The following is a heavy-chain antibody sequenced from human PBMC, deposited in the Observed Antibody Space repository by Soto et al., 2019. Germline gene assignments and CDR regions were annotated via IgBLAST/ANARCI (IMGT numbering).Heavy chain of an antibody. D-gene: IGHD3-10*01. Sequence: SETPSLTCAVSGGSITSGNSYSWSWIRQPPGKGLEWIGSISHTGSTSYNPSLKSRLTMSVDKSKNQFSLRLSSVTAADMAVYYCARAVAPYFGTWFDPWGQGILVTSPQ. V-gene: IGHV4-30-2*01. J-gene: IGHJ5*02. CDR1: GGSITSGNSYS. CDR3: ARAVAPYFGTWFDP. CDR2: ISHTGST.